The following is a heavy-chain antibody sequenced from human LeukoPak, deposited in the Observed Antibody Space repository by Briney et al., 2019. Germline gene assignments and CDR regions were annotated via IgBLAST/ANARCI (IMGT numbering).Heavy chain of an antibody. CDR1: GYSFTSYW. V-gene: IGHV5-51*01. CDR3: ARLYLPYTSAWYGSAFDI. CDR2: IYPGDSDT. Sequence: PGESLKISCKGSGYSFTSYWIAWVRQMPGKGLEWMGIIYPGDSDTRYSPSFQGQVTISADRSITTAYLQWSSLKASDTAMYYCARLYLPYTSAWYGSAFDIWGQGTMVTVSS. J-gene: IGHJ3*02. D-gene: IGHD6-13*01.